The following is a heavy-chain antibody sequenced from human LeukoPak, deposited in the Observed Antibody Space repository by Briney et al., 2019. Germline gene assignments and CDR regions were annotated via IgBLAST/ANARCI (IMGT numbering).Heavy chain of an antibody. CDR2: INTNTGNP. CDR3: ARDQVLSDYYGSGSYYRRNWFDP. D-gene: IGHD3-10*01. CDR1: GYAFTSYA. Sequence: ASVKVSCKASGYAFTSYAMNWVRQAPGQGLEWMGWINTNTGNPTYAQGFTGRFVFSLDTSVSTAYLQISSLKAEDTAVYYCARDQVLSDYYGSGSYYRRNWFDPWGQGTLVTVSS. J-gene: IGHJ5*02. V-gene: IGHV7-4-1*02.